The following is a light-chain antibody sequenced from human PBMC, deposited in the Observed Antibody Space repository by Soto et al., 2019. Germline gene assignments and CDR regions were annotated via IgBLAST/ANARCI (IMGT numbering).Light chain of an antibody. Sequence: QSALTQPASVSGSPGRSVTISCTGTSSDVGDFNYVSWYQHLPGRAPKLIIYDVTNRPSGISYRFSASKSGRTASLTISGLQSADEADYFCSSYSSITTQVVFGGGSKVTVL. CDR2: DVT. V-gene: IGLV2-14*03. CDR1: SSDVGDFNY. CDR3: SSYSSITTQVV. J-gene: IGLJ2*01.